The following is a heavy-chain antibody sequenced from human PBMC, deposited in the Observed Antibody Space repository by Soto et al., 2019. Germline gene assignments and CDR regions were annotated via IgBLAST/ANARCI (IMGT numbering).Heavy chain of an antibody. CDR3: VRDHFWGYWD. D-gene: IGHD3-3*02. Sequence: EVQLVESGGGLVQPGGSLRLSCAASGLTFSTCWMGWVRQGPGKGLEWVANIKPDGSDKYYGEFVKGRFTISRNNAKNSLYMEMNGLSVEDAAVYYCVRDHFWGYWDWGQGTLVTVSS. CDR2: IKPDGSDK. J-gene: IGHJ4*02. CDR1: GLTFSTCW. V-gene: IGHV3-7*04.